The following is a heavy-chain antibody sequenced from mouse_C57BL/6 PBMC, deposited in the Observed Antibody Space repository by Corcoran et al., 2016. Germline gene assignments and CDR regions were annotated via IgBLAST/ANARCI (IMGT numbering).Heavy chain of an antibody. CDR3: ASGWLLDFDV. CDR1: GYTFTDYY. D-gene: IGHD2-3*01. V-gene: IGHV1-26*01. CDR2: INPNNGGT. Sequence: EVQLQQSGPELVKPGASVKISCKASGYTFTDYYMNWVKQSHGKSLEWIGDINPNNGGTSYNQKFKGKATLTVDKSSSTAYMELRSLTSEDSAVYYCASGWLLDFDVGGTGTTVTVAS. J-gene: IGHJ1*03.